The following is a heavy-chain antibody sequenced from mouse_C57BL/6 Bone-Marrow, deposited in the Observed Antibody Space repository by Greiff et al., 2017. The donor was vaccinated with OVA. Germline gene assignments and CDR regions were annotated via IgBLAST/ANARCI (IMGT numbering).Heavy chain of an antibody. Sequence: QVQLKESGAELVRPGTSVKMSCKASGYTFTNYWIGWAKQRPGHGLEWIGDIYPGGGYTNYKEKFKGKATLTADKSSSTAYMQFSSLTSEDSAIYYCASGSNDWYFDVWGTGTTVTVSS. CDR3: ASGSNDWYFDV. J-gene: IGHJ1*03. D-gene: IGHD2-5*01. V-gene: IGHV1-63*01. CDR1: GYTFTNYW. CDR2: IYPGGGYT.